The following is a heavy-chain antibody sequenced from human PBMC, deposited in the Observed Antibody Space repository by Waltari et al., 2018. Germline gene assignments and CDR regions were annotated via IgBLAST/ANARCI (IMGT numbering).Heavy chain of an antibody. J-gene: IGHJ4*02. CDR3: TRGMCIVVVHY. D-gene: IGHD2-2*01. CDR1: GGSFSGYY. Sequence: QVQLQQWGAGLLKPWETLSLTCAVYGGSFSGYYWNWIRQPPGKGLEWIGEINHSGSTNYNPSLKRRVTISVDTSKNQVSLKLSSVTAADTAVYYCTRGMCIVVVHYWGQGTLVTVSS. V-gene: IGHV4-34*01. CDR2: INHSGST.